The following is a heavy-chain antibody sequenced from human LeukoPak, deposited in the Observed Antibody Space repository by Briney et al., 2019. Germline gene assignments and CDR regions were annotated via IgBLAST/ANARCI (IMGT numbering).Heavy chain of an antibody. V-gene: IGHV1-69*13. CDR3: ARDRRGNYDILTGCYMGFPSYYYYMDV. CDR1: GGTFSSYA. Sequence: GASVKVSCKASGGTFSSYAISWVRQAPGQGLEWMGGIIPIFGTANYAQKFQGRVTITADESTSTAYMELSSLRSEDTAVYYCARDRRGNYDILTGCYMGFPSYYYYMDVWGKGTTVTVSS. CDR2: IIPIFGTA. J-gene: IGHJ6*03. D-gene: IGHD3-9*01.